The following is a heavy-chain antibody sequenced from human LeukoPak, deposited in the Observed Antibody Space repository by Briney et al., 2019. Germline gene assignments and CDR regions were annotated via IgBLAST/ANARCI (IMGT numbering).Heavy chain of an antibody. CDR1: GYTLTELS. CDR3: ATGDDKIAAAGTFGY. V-gene: IGHV1-24*01. D-gene: IGHD6-13*01. Sequence: ASVKVSCKVSGYTLTELSMHWVRQAPGKGLEWMGGFDPEDGETIYAQKFQGRVTMTEDTSTDTAYMELSSLRSEDTAVYYCATGDDKIAAAGTFGYWGQGNLVTVSS. J-gene: IGHJ4*02. CDR2: FDPEDGET.